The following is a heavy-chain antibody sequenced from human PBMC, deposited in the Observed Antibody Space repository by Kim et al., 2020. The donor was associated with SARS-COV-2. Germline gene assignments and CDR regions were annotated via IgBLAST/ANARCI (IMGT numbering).Heavy chain of an antibody. CDR2: INPNSGGT. J-gene: IGHJ6*02. CDR3: ARASKAVAGRYYGMDV. D-gene: IGHD6-19*01. Sequence: ASVKVSCKASGYTFTGYYMHWVRQAPGQGLEWMGWINPNSGGTNYAQKFQGWVTMTRDTSISTAYMELSRLRSDDTAVYYCARASKAVAGRYYGMDVWGQGTTVTVSS. CDR1: GYTFTGYY. V-gene: IGHV1-2*04.